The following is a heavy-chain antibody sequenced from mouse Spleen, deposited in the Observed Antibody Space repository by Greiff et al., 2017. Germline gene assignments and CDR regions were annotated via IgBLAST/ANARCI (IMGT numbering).Heavy chain of an antibody. Sequence: EVKLQESGPGLVKPSQSLSLTCSVPGYSITSGYYWNWIRQFPGNKLEWMGYISYDGSNNYNPSLKNRISITRDTSKNQFFLKLNSVTTEDTATYYFAREGLAYWGQGTLVTVSA. V-gene: IGHV3-6*01. CDR2: ISYDGSN. J-gene: IGHJ3*01. CDR1: GYSITSGYY. CDR3: AREGLAY.